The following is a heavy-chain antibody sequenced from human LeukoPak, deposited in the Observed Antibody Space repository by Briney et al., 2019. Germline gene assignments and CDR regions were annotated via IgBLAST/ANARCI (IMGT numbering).Heavy chain of an antibody. Sequence: GGSLRLSCAASGFTFSSYTMNWVRQAPGKGLEWVSSISSSSSYIYYADSLKGRFTISRDNAKNSLYLQMNSLRAEDTAVYYCARDSKALGDAFDIWGQGTMVTVSS. CDR2: ISSSSSYI. CDR3: ARDSKALGDAFDI. V-gene: IGHV3-21*01. J-gene: IGHJ3*02. CDR1: GFTFSSYT.